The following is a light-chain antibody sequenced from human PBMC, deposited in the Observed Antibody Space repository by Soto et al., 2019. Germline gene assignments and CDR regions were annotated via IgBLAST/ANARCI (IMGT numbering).Light chain of an antibody. J-gene: IGKJ1*01. CDR1: QGISSW. CDR3: QQANSFPWT. V-gene: IGKV1-12*01. Sequence: DIQMTQSPSSVSASVGDRVTMTCRASQGISSWLVWYQQKPGKAPKLLIYAASSLQSGVPSRFSCSGSGTDFTLTISGLQPEDLATYYCQQANSFPWTLGKGTKVDIK. CDR2: AAS.